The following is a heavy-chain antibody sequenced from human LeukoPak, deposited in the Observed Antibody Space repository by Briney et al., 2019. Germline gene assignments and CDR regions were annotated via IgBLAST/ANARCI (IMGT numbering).Heavy chain of an antibody. CDR1: GGSISSGSYY. V-gene: IGHV4-61*02. Sequence: SETLSLTCTVSGGSISSGSYYWSWIRQPAGKGLEWIGRIYTSGSTNYNPSLKSRVTISVDTSKNQFSLKLSSVTAADTAVYYCARDKVHWNDSGSTLIPFDPWGQGTLVTVSS. J-gene: IGHJ5*02. CDR2: IYTSGST. D-gene: IGHD1-1*01. CDR3: ARDKVHWNDSGSTLIPFDP.